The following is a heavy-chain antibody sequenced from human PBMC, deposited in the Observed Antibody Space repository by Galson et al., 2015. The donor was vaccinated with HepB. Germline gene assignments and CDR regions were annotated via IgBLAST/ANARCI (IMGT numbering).Heavy chain of an antibody. D-gene: IGHD7-27*01. CDR3: ARHLWGSSYFDY. J-gene: IGHJ4*02. CDR1: GGSISSSSDY. CDR2: IYYSGTT. V-gene: IGHV4-39*01. Sequence: SETLSLTCTVSGGSISSSSDYWGWIRQPPGTGLEWIGSIYYSGTTYYDPSLKSRVTISVDTSKNQFSLKLSSVTAADTAVYYCARHLWGSSYFDYWGQGTLVTVSS.